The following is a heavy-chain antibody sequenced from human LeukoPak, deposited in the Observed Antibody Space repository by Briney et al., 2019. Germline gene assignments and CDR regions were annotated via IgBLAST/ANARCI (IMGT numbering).Heavy chain of an antibody. CDR3: AKKGYSNRSGGVYFDS. D-gene: IGHD4-11*01. CDR1: GFTFDDYS. J-gene: IGHJ4*02. CDR2: ISWDSKST. V-gene: IGHV3-43*01. Sequence: GGSLRLSCAASGFTFDDYSMHWVRQGPGKGLEWVSLISWDSKSTYYADSVKGRFTISRDNTKSSLYLQMNSLRTEDTALYYCAKKGYSNRSGGVYFDSWGQGTLVIVSS.